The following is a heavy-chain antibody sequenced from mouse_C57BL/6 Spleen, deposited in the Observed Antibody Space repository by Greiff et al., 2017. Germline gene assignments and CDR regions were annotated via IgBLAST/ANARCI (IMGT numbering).Heavy chain of an antibody. CDR3: AREAYYYGSSEEGFAY. V-gene: IGHV3-6*01. Sequence: DVKLQESGPGLVKPSQSLSLTCSVTGYSITSGYYWNWIRQFPGNKLEWMGYISYDGSNNYNPSLKNRISITRDTSKNQFFLKLNSVTTEDTATYYCAREAYYYGSSEEGFAYWGQGTLVTVSA. CDR2: ISYDGSN. CDR1: GYSITSGYY. D-gene: IGHD1-1*01. J-gene: IGHJ3*01.